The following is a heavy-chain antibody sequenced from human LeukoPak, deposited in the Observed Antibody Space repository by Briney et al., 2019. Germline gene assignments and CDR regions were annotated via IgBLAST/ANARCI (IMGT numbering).Heavy chain of an antibody. CDR2: IYYTGST. D-gene: IGHD1-1*01. Sequence: SETLSLTCTVSGGCISGYYWSWVRQPPEKGLEWIGYIYYTGSTNYNPSLRSRVTISVDTSKNQSSLKLSSVTAADTAVYYCARATTGEPYSWFDPWGQGTLVTVSS. CDR1: GGCISGYY. V-gene: IGHV4-59*01. J-gene: IGHJ5*02. CDR3: ARATTGEPYSWFDP.